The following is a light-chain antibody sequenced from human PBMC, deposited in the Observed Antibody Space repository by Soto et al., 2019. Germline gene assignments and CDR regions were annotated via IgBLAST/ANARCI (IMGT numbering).Light chain of an antibody. V-gene: IGKV4-1*01. J-gene: IGKJ3*01. CDR2: WAS. CDR1: QSVLYSSNNKKY. Sequence: EIVMTQSPDSLAVSLGERATINCKSSQSVLYSSNNKKYLAWYQQKPGQPPKLLIYWASTRESGVPDRFSGSGYETDFTLTISRLQAEDVAVYYCQQYYNIPFTFGPGTKVDIK. CDR3: QQYYNIPFT.